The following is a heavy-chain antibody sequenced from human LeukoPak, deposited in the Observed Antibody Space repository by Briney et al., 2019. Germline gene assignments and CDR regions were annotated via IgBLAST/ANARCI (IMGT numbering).Heavy chain of an antibody. V-gene: IGHV3-11*01. CDR3: ARDSGYVY. CDR1: GFPVSINS. D-gene: IGHD5-12*01. Sequence: GGSLRLSCTVSGFPVSINSMSWVRQAPGKGLEWVSAISGSGGSTYYADSVKGRFTISRDNAKNSLYLQMNSLRAEDTAVYYCARDSGYVYWGQGTLVTVSS. CDR2: ISGSGGST. J-gene: IGHJ4*02.